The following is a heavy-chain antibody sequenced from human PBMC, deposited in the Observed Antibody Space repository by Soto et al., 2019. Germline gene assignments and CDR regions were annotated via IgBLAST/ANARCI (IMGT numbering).Heavy chain of an antibody. J-gene: IGHJ6*02. CDR1: GFTFSSCT. D-gene: IGHD2-15*01. CDR3: AGCSGGACHQNYGMDV. CDR2: ISPSTSHI. Sequence: EVHLVESGGGLVKPGGSLRLSCAVSGFTFSSCTMNWVRQAPGKGLEWVSSISPSTSHIYYADSVKGRFTISRDNAKNALFLQMHRLRAEDTAVYYCAGCSGGACHQNYGMDVWGQGTNVTVSS. V-gene: IGHV3-21*04.